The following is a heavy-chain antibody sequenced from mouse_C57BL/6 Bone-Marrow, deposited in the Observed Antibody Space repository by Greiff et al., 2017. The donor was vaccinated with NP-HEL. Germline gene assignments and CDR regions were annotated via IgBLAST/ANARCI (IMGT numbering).Heavy chain of an antibody. V-gene: IGHV14-4*01. Sequence: EVQLQQSGAELVRPGASVKLSCTASGFNIKDDYMHWVKQRPEQGLEWIGWIDPENGGTDYASKFQGKATITADPSSNTAYLQLSSLTSEDTAVDYCTTVEGNYPSVMDYGGQGTAVTVSS. CDR1: GFNIKDDY. CDR2: IDPENGGT. J-gene: IGHJ4*01. CDR3: TTVEGNYPSVMDY. D-gene: IGHD2-1*01.